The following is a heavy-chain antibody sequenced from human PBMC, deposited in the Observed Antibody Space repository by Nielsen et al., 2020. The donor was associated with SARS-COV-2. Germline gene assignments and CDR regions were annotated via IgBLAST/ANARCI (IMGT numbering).Heavy chain of an antibody. CDR2: INAGNANT. Sequence: ASVKVSCKASGYTFTSYGISWVRQAPGQRLEWMGWINAGNANTKYSQKFQGRVTITRDTSASTAYMELSSLRSDDTAVYYCARGVDFGWFDPWGQGTLVTVSS. J-gene: IGHJ5*02. CDR3: ARGVDFGWFDP. V-gene: IGHV1-3*01. CDR1: GYTFTSYG. D-gene: IGHD3-10*01.